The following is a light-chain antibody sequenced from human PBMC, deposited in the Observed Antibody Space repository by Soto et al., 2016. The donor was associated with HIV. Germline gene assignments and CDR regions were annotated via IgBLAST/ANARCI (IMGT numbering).Light chain of an antibody. J-gene: IGKJ2*03. CDR1: QSIVTY. CDR3: LQDYSYPYS. V-gene: IGKV1-39*01. CDR2: AAS. Sequence: DIQMTQSPSSLSASVGDRVTITCRASQSIVTYLNWYQQKPGKAPKLLIYAASSLQSGVPSRFSGSGSGTDFTLTISSLQPEDSASYFCLQDYSYPYSFGQGTKLEI.